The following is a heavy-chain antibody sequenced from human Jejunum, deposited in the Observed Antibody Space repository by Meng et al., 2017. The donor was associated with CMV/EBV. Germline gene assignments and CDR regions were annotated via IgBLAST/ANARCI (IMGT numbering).Heavy chain of an antibody. D-gene: IGHD3-10*01. J-gene: IGHJ5*02. CDR3: AKGAGSGAWLTES. CDR2: IPFDGNNE. CDR1: GFTFSSYS. Sequence: SGFTFSSYSMHWVRQPPGKGLEWVAVIPFDGNNEHYADSVKGRFSISRDNSKNTLYLQVNSLRPEDTGVYYCAKGAGSGAWLTESWGQGTLVTVSS. V-gene: IGHV3-30*04.